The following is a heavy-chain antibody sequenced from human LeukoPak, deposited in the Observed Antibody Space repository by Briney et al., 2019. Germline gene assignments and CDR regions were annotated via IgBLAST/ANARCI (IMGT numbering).Heavy chain of an antibody. CDR1: GGSISSYY. CDR3: ARAPRGYSYDFDY. D-gene: IGHD5-18*01. CDR2: IYYSGST. V-gene: IGHV4-59*01. Sequence: SETLSLTCTVSGGSISSYYWSWIRQPPGKGLEWIGYIYYSGSTNYNPSLKSRVTISVDTSKNQFSLKLSSVTAADTAVYYCARAPRGYSYDFDYWGQGTLVADSS. J-gene: IGHJ4*02.